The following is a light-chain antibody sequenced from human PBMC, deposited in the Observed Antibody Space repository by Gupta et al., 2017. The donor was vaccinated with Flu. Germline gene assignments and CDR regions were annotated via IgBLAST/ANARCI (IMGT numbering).Light chain of an antibody. CDR3: RQAMQFPFT. V-gene: IGKV2D-29*01. J-gene: IGKJ4*01. Sequence: VTPGQPASISCKSSQSLLHSDGKTYLFWYMQKPGQPPHLLIYEVSNAFSGVPDRFSGSGSGTDFTLKISRVEADDVGIYYCRQAMQFPFTFRGGTKVEIK. CDR2: EVS. CDR1: QSLLHSDGKTY.